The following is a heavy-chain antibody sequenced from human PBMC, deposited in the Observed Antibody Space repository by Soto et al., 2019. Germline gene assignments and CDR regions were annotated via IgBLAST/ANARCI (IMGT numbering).Heavy chain of an antibody. CDR3: ARDSQGSNSFAH. D-gene: IGHD6-13*01. CDR1: GFTFSDYW. Sequence: QSGGSLRHSCETAGFTFSDYWRSWVRRAPGKGMEWVANVKPDGSQKFYVDSVRGRFSIFRDNTKKSLFLQMNSLTAEDTGIYYYARDSQGSNSFAHCGQGT. J-gene: IGHJ5*02. CDR2: VKPDGSQK. V-gene: IGHV3-7*05.